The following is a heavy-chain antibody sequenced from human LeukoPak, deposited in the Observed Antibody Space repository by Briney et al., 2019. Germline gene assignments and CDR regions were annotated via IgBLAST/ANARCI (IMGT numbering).Heavy chain of an antibody. CDR3: ARPVVGATSWFDP. CDR2: INPSGGST. J-gene: IGHJ5*02. CDR1: GYTFTDYF. V-gene: IGHV1-46*01. D-gene: IGHD1-26*01. Sequence: ASVKVSCKASGYTFTDYFMHWVRQAPGQGLEWIGIINPSGGSTSYAQKFQGRVTMTRDMSTSTVYMELSSLRSEDAAVYYCARPVVGATSWFDPWGQGTLVTVSS.